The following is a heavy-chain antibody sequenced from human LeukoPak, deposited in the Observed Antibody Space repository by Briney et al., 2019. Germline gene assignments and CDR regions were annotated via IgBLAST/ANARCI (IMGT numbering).Heavy chain of an antibody. D-gene: IGHD1-26*01. CDR2: INHSGST. CDR3: ARGVEGRFDY. J-gene: IGHJ4*02. CDR1: GGSFSGYY. V-gene: IGHV4-34*01. Sequence: SETLSLTCGVYGGSFSGYYWSWIRQPPGKGLEWIGEINHSGSTNYNPSLKSRVTISVDTSKNQFSLKLSSVTAADTAVYYCARGVEGRFDYWGQGTLVTVSS.